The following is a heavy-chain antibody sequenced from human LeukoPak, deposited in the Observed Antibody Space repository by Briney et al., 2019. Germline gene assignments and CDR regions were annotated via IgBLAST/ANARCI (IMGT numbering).Heavy chain of an antibody. CDR3: AKDWSPRWLVLRDDTEYFRH. Sequence: QPGGSLRLSCAASGFTFSSYALSWVRQAPGKGLEWVSTVSGSGHTTYYADSVKGRFTISRDNSKSTVYLQMSSLRAEDTAVYSCAKDWSPRWLVLRDDTEYFRHWGQGTLVTVSS. J-gene: IGHJ1*01. CDR2: VSGSGHTT. V-gene: IGHV3-23*01. D-gene: IGHD6-19*01. CDR1: GFTFSSYA.